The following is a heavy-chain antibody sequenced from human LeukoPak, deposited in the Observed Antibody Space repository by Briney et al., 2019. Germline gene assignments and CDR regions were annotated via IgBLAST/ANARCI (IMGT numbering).Heavy chain of an antibody. J-gene: IGHJ4*02. CDR2: INSDGSRT. D-gene: IGHD3-10*01. Sequence: GGSLRLSCAASRFIFSTYWMHWVRQAPGKGLVWVSRINSDGSRTNYADSVKGRFTISRDNAKNTLYLQMNSLRAEDTAIYYCARDVGEYQILGFDYWGQGTPVTVSS. CDR3: ARDVGEYQILGFDY. V-gene: IGHV3-74*01. CDR1: RFIFSTYW.